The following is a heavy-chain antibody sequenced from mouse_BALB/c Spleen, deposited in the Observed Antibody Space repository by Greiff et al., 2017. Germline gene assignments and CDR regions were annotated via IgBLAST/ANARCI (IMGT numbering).Heavy chain of an antibody. V-gene: IGHV5-9*03. CDR1: GFTFSSYT. D-gene: IGHD1-1*01. Sequence: EVMLVESGGGLVKPGGSLKLSCAASGFTFSSYTMSWVRQTPEKRLEWVATISSGGGNTYYPDSVKGRFTISRDNAKNNLYLQMSSLRSEDTALYYCARYPHYYGSSYWYFDVWGAGTTVTVSS. CDR3: ARYPHYYGSSYWYFDV. J-gene: IGHJ1*01. CDR2: ISSGGGNT.